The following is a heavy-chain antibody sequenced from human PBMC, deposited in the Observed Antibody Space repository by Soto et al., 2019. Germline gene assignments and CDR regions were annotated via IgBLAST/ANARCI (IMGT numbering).Heavy chain of an antibody. CDR3: AKVGTMIGSGPIFDY. D-gene: IGHD3-22*01. J-gene: IGHJ4*02. Sequence: EVQLLESGGGLVQPGGSLRLSCAASGFTFSSYAMSWVRQAPGKGLEWISAISGSGGSTYYADSVKGRFTISRDNSKNTLYLQMNSLRAEDTAVYYCAKVGTMIGSGPIFDYWGQGTLVTVSS. V-gene: IGHV3-23*01. CDR2: ISGSGGST. CDR1: GFTFSSYA.